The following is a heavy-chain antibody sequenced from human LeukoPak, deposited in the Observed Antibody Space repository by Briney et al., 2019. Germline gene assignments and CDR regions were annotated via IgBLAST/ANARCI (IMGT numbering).Heavy chain of an antibody. Sequence: GGSLRLSCSASGFTFSSYWMSWVRQAPGKGLEWVANINQAGSGQNYMDSVRGRFTISRDNGKNALYLQMNSLRVEDTAIYYCAREGVPFARDYWGQGTLVIVSS. CDR2: INQAGSGQ. CDR3: AREGVPFARDY. D-gene: IGHD2-2*01. CDR1: GFTFSSYW. V-gene: IGHV3-7*01. J-gene: IGHJ4*02.